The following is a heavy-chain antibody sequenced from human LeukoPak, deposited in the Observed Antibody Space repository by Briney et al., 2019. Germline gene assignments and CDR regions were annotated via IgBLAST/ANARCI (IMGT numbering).Heavy chain of an antibody. CDR3: ARVGAFVRGVDYYYGMDV. J-gene: IGHJ6*02. D-gene: IGHD3-10*01. Sequence: GGSLRLSCSASGFTFSSYDMHWVRQVRGKGLEWVSAIGPAGDTHYADSVKGRFIISRENAKNSFFLQMNSLGAGDTAVYYCARVGAFVRGVDYYYGMDVWGQGTTVTVPS. V-gene: IGHV3-13*01. CDR2: IGPAGDT. CDR1: GFTFSSYD.